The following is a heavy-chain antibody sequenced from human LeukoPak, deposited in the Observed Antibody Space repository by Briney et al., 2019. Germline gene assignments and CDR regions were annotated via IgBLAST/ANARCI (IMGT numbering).Heavy chain of an antibody. CDR1: GYTFTGYN. D-gene: IGHD6-19*01. CDR2: ISAYNGNT. V-gene: IGHV1-18*04. CDR3: ARRGSSGQTRSRVGYYYYMDV. Sequence: ASVKVSCKASGYTFTGYNMHWVRQAPGQGLEWMGWISAYNGNTNYAQKLQGRVTMTTDTSTSTAYMELRSLRSDDTAVYYCARRGSSGQTRSRVGYYYYMDVWGKGTTVTVSS. J-gene: IGHJ6*03.